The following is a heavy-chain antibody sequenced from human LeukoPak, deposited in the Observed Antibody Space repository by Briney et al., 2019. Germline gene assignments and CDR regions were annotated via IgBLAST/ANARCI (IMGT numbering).Heavy chain of an antibody. CDR1: GFTFDDYA. CDR2: ISWNSGTI. D-gene: IGHD1-26*01. V-gene: IGHV3-9*01. Sequence: GGSLRLSCAASGFTFDDYAMHWVRQAPGKGLEWVSGISWNSGTIGYADSVKGRFTISRDNAKNSLYLHMSSLRADDTAVYYCARGYRLDYFDYWGQGTLVTVSS. CDR3: ARGYRLDYFDY. J-gene: IGHJ4*02.